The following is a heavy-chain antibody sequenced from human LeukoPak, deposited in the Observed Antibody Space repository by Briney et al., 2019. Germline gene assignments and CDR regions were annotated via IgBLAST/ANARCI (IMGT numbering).Heavy chain of an antibody. V-gene: IGHV3-48*04. CDR3: ARGRSYYFDY. CDR2: IISGSTTI. Sequence: GGSLRLSCAASGFTFNTYSMNWVRQAPGKGLEWLSYIISGSTTIYYADSVKGRFTISRDNAKNSLYLQINSLRAEDTAVYYCARGRSYYFDYWGQGTLVTVSS. CDR1: GFTFNTYS. J-gene: IGHJ4*02.